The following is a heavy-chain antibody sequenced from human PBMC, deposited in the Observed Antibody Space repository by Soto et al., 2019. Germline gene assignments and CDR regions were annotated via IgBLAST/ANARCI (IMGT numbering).Heavy chain of an antibody. CDR3: ARLDYQSSGSYAFDI. D-gene: IGHD3-22*01. CDR2: YFQGGDA. CDR1: GASVSSGSYS. Sequence: SETLSLTCAVSGASVSSGSYSWSWIRQPPGKGLEWIGFYFQGGDAYYNPSLESRVTISVDRSKNQFSLKLRSVTAADTAVYYCARLDYQSSGSYAFDIGGQGTTVTVSS. V-gene: IGHV4-30-2*01. J-gene: IGHJ3*02.